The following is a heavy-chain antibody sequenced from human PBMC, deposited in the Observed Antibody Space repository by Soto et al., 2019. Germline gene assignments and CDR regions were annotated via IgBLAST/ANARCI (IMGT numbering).Heavy chain of an antibody. Sequence: EVQLLESGGGLVQPGGSLRLSCAVSGFRYSTYGVTWVRQAPGKGLEWVSGVSGGSGTTHYKDSVRGRFTVTGDNSKNTVYLEMNSLRLEDTAVYYCTRWNGYADYWGQGTLVPVSS. CDR1: GFRYSTYG. J-gene: IGHJ4*02. V-gene: IGHV3-23*01. D-gene: IGHD1-1*01. CDR2: VSGGSGTT. CDR3: TRWNGYADY.